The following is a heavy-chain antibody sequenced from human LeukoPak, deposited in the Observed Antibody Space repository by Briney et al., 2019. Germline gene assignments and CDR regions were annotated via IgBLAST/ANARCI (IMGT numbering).Heavy chain of an antibody. CDR3: ARHDEYCSGGSCLDSWFDP. Sequence: PSETLSLTCAVYGGSFSGYYWSWIRQPPGKGLEWIGEINHSGSTNCNPSLKSRVTISVDTSKNQFSLKLSSVTAADTAVYYCARHDEYCSGGSCLDSWFDPWGQGTLVTVSS. CDR2: INHSGST. J-gene: IGHJ5*02. V-gene: IGHV4-34*01. CDR1: GGSFSGYY. D-gene: IGHD2-15*01.